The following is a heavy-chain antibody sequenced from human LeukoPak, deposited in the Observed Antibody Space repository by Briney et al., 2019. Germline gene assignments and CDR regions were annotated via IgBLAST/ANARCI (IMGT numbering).Heavy chain of an antibody. Sequence: GSLRLSCAASGFTVSSNYMSWVRQAPGKGLEWIGEISQSGNTNYNPSLKSRVTMSVDKSKNQFSLQLSSVTAADTAVYYCARESLDAFPDYWGQGTLVTVSS. V-gene: IGHV4-4*02. CDR3: ARESLDAFPDY. CDR2: ISQSGNT. CDR1: GFTVSSNY. J-gene: IGHJ4*02. D-gene: IGHD2/OR15-2a*01.